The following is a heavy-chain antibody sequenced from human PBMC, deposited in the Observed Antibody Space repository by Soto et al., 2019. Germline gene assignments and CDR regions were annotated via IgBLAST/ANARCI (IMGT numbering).Heavy chain of an antibody. Sequence: ASVKVSCKASGYTFTSYGISWVRQAPGQGLEWMGMINPSSGGTNYPQKFQGRVTMTRDTSTSTVYMELRGLRSEDTAMYYCATRTYTSGWYNIDYWGQGTQVTVS. CDR2: INPSSGGT. CDR1: GYTFTSYG. V-gene: IGHV1-46*01. D-gene: IGHD6-19*01. J-gene: IGHJ4*02. CDR3: ATRTYTSGWYNIDY.